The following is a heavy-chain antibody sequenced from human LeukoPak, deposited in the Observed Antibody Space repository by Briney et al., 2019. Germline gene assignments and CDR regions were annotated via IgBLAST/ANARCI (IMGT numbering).Heavy chain of an antibody. V-gene: IGHV4-39*07. CDR1: GGSISSSSYY. CDR2: IYYSGST. D-gene: IGHD3-3*01. J-gene: IGHJ6*03. Sequence: SETLSLTCTVSGGSISSSSYYWGWIRQPPGKGLEWIGSIYYSGSTYYNPSLKSRVTISVDTSKNQFSLKLSSVTAADTAVYYCARVPPLTYDFWSGKHSYYMDVWGKGTTVTVSS. CDR3: ARVPPLTYDFWSGKHSYYMDV.